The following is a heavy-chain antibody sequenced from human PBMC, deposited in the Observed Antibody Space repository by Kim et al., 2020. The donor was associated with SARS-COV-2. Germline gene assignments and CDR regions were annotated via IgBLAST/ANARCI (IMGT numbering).Heavy chain of an antibody. Sequence: YADSVKGRFTISRDESKNTLYLQMNSLKDEDTAVYYCARELESGSVPVFGYWGQGTLVTVSS. CDR3: ARELESGSVPVFGY. J-gene: IGHJ4*02. V-gene: IGHV3-30*01. D-gene: IGHD1-26*01.